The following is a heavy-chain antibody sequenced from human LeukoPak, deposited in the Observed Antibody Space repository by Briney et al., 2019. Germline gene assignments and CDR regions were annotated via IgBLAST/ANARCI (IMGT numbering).Heavy chain of an antibody. CDR1: GFTVSSNY. CDR2: IYSGGST. J-gene: IGHJ6*03. CDR3: ANLKWELIYYYYYYYMDV. D-gene: IGHD1-26*01. V-gene: IGHV3-66*01. Sequence: GGSLRLSCAASGFTVSSNYMSWVRQAPGKGLEWVSVIYSGGSTYYADSVKGRFTISRDNSKNTLYLQMNSLRAEDTAVYYCANLKWELIYYYYYYYMDVWGKGTTVTISS.